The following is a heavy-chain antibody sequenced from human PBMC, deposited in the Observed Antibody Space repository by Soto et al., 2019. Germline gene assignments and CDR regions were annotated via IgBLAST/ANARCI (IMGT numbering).Heavy chain of an antibody. CDR2: ISYDGSNK. CDR3: ARASRGSGSYSRYYYYYGMDV. J-gene: IGHJ6*02. D-gene: IGHD3-10*01. Sequence: GGSLRLSCAASGFTFSSYGMHWVRQAPGKGLEWVAVISYDGSNKYYADSVKGRFTISRDNSKNTLYLQMNSLRAEDTAVYYCARASRGSGSYSRYYYYYGMDVWGQGTTVTVSS. V-gene: IGHV3-30*03. CDR1: GFTFSSYG.